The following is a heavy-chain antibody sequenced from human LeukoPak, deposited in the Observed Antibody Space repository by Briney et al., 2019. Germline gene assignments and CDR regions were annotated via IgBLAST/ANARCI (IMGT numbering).Heavy chain of an antibody. CDR1: GGTFSSYA. J-gene: IGHJ4*02. Sequence: SVKVSCKASGGTFSSYAISWVRQAPGQGLEWMGGIIPIFGTANYAQKFQGRVTMTRNTSISTAYMELSSLRSEDTAVYYCARDSTMDYWGQGTLVTVSP. D-gene: IGHD1-1*01. V-gene: IGHV1-69*05. CDR2: IIPIFGTA. CDR3: ARDSTMDY.